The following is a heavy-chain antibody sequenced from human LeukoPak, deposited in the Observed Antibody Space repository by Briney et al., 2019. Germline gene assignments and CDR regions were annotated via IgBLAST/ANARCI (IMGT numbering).Heavy chain of an antibody. D-gene: IGHD3-16*01. CDR3: TRVGDLTHYYYYMDV. J-gene: IGHJ6*03. CDR2: IYYSGST. V-gene: IGHV4-59*01. Sequence: SETLSLTCTVSGGSMSNYYWSWLRQPPGKGLEWIGYIYYSGSTNYNPSLKSRVTISVDTSKNQFSLKLSSVTAADTAVYYCTRVGDLTHYYYYMDVWGKGTTVTVSS. CDR1: GGSMSNYY.